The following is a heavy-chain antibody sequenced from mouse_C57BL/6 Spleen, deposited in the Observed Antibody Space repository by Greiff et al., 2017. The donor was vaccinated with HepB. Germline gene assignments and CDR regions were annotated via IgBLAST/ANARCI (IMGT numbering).Heavy chain of an antibody. J-gene: IGHJ2*01. CDR3: ARRGTYNYFDY. D-gene: IGHD5-1*01. CDR2: IYPGDGDT. Sequence: VKLVESGPELVKPGASVKISCKASGYAFSSSWMNWVKQRPGKGLEWIGRIYPGDGDTNYNGKFKGKATLTADKSSSTAYMQLSSLTSEDSAVYFCARRGTYNYFDYWGQGTTLTVSS. V-gene: IGHV1-82*01. CDR1: GYAFSSSW.